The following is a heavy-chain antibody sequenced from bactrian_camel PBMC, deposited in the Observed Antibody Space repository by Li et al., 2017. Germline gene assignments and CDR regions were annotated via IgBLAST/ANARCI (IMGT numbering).Heavy chain of an antibody. CDR1: GLIHDTYA. Sequence: DVQLVESGGVSVQARGSLRLSCRVSGLIHDTYAVAWFRQSPGKQREGVAAIYNGGANTYYHDSVKGRFTISQDIAKRMVYLQMNNLAPEDTAVYYCAAEKEVVDTLPCYSHQYFGFGGQGTQVTVS. CDR3: AAEKEVVDTLPCYSHQYFGF. J-gene: IGHJ6*01. CDR2: IYNGGANT. V-gene: IGHV3S40*01. D-gene: IGHD1*01.